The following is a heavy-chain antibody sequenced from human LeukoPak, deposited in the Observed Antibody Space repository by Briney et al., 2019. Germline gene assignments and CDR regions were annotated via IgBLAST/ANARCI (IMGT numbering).Heavy chain of an antibody. CDR2: IYYSGST. CDR3: AKEPSSSWYGGLDY. D-gene: IGHD6-13*01. CDR1: GGSISSSSYY. V-gene: IGHV4-39*07. Sequence: PSETLSLTCTVSGGSISSSSYYWGWIRQPPGKGLEWIGSIYYSGSTYYNPSLKSRVTISVDTSKNQFSLKLSSVTAADTAVYYRAKEPSSSWYGGLDYWGQGTLVTVSS. J-gene: IGHJ4*02.